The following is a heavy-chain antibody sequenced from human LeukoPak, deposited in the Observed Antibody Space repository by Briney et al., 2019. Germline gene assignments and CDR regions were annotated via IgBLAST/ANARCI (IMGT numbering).Heavy chain of an antibody. CDR1: GFTFSNYA. V-gene: IGHV3-64*01. CDR2: IRSNGGIP. D-gene: IGHD2-15*01. CDR3: ARDVCSGGNCYLGLHWYFDL. J-gene: IGHJ2*01. Sequence: GGSLRLSCAASGFTFSNYAMHWVRQAPGKGLEYVSAIRSNGGIPYYANSVKDRFTISRDNSRNTLYLQMGRLRAEDMAVYYCARDVCSGGNCYLGLHWYFDLWGRGTLVTVSS.